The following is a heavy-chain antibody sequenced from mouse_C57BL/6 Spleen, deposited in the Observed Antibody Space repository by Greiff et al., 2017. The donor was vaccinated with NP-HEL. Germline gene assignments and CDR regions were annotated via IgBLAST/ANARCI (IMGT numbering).Heavy chain of an antibody. CDR2: INPNNGGT. J-gene: IGHJ4*01. CDR3: ARFNYYGSSYFYAMDY. Sequence: VQLQQSGPELVKPGASVKMSCKASGYTFTDYNMHWVKQSHGKSLEWIGYINPNNGGTSYNQKFKGKATLTVNKSSSTAYMELRSLTSEDSAVYYCARFNYYGSSYFYAMDYWGQGTSVTVSS. D-gene: IGHD1-1*01. CDR1: GYTFTDYN. V-gene: IGHV1-22*01.